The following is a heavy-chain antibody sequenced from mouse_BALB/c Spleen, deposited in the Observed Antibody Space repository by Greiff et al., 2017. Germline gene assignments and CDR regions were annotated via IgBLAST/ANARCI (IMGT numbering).Heavy chain of an antibody. J-gene: IGHJ2*01. CDR2: ISCYNGAT. Sequence: LVKTGASVKISCKASGYSFTGYYMHWVKQSHGKSLEWIGYISCYNGATSYNQKFKGKATFTVDTSSSTAYMQFNSLTSEDSAVHYCARGDGNSHFGYWGQGTTLTVSS. D-gene: IGHD2-1*01. CDR3: ARGDGNSHFGY. CDR1: GYSFTGYY. V-gene: IGHV1S34*01.